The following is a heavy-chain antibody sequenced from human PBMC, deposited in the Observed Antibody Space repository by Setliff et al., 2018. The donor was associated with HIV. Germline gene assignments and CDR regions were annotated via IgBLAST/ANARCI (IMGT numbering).Heavy chain of an antibody. CDR2: INHSGRT. V-gene: IGHV4-34*01. J-gene: IGHJ5*02. D-gene: IGHD1-1*01. Sequence: SETLSLTCAVYGGSFSGYHWNWIRQPPGKGLEWIGEINHSGRTNYNPSLKSRVTISVDTSNNQSSLNLSSVTAADTAVYYCAQEERDAYNYWFDPWGQGTLVTVSS. CDR1: GGSFSGYH. CDR3: AQEERDAYNYWFDP.